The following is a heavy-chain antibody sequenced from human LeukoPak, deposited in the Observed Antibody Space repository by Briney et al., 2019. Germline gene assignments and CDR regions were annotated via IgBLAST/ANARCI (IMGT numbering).Heavy chain of an antibody. D-gene: IGHD3-10*01. V-gene: IGHV4-39*01. CDR2: IYYSGST. J-gene: IGHJ4*02. Sequence: SETLSLTCTVSGGSISSSGYYWGWIRQPPGKGLDWIGSIYYSGSTYYNPSLKSRVTISVDTSKNQFSLKLSSVTAADTAVYYCARGYYGSGSYYTAPFDYWGQGTLVTVSS. CDR1: GGSISSSGYY. CDR3: ARGYYGSGSYYTAPFDY.